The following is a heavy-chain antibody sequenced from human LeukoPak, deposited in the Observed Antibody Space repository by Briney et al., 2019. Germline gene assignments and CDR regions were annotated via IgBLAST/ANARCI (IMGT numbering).Heavy chain of an antibody. CDR3: ARDWLYGDQYSYYYGMDV. J-gene: IGHJ6*02. Sequence: SETLSLTCTVSGGSISSGGYYWSWIRQHPGKGLEWIGYIYYSGSTYYNPSLKSRVTISVDTSKNQFSLKLSSVTAADTAVYYCARDWLYGDQYSYYYGMDVWGQGTTVTVSS. D-gene: IGHD4-17*01. CDR1: GGSISSGGYY. V-gene: IGHV4-31*03. CDR2: IYYSGST.